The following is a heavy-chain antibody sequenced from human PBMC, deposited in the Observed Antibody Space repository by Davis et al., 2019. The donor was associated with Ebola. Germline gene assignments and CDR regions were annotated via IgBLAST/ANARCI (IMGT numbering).Heavy chain of an antibody. D-gene: IGHD6-6*01. CDR1: GYSFTNYW. V-gene: IGHV5-51*01. CDR2: IYPGDSDT. CDR3: ARGSSPPGNWFDP. J-gene: IGHJ5*02. Sequence: GGSLRLSCKGSGYSFTNYWIAWVRQLTGKGLEWMGVIYPGDSDTRYSPSFKGQVTISVDKSMNTAYLQWSGLKASDTAMYYCARGSSPPGNWFDPWGQGTLVTVSS.